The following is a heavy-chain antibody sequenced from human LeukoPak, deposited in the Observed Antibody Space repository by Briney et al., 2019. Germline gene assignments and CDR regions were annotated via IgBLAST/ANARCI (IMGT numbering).Heavy chain of an antibody. V-gene: IGHV1-69*05. D-gene: IGHD1-26*01. CDR1: GGTFSSYA. Sequence: GASVKVSCKACGGTFSSYAISWVRQAPGQGLEWMGGIIPIFGTANYAQKFQGRVTITTDESTSTAYMELSSLRSEDTAVYYCARYKVGAFDYWGQGTLVTVSS. J-gene: IGHJ4*02. CDR2: IIPIFGTA. CDR3: ARYKVGAFDY.